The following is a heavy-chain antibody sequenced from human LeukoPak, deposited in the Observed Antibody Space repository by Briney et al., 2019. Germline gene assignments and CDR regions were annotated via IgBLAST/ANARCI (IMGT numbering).Heavy chain of an antibody. D-gene: IGHD3-22*01. CDR3: GRHFYYYSSGNYGDNAFDI. J-gene: IGHJ3*02. CDR1: GYSFTSYW. CDR2: IYPGDSDT. Sequence: GESLKISCKGSGYSFTSYWIGWVRQMPGKGLEWMGIIYPGDSDTRYSPSLQGQVTISADKSISTAYLQWSSLKASDTAMYYCGRHFYYYSSGNYGDNAFDIWGQGTMVTVSS. V-gene: IGHV5-51*01.